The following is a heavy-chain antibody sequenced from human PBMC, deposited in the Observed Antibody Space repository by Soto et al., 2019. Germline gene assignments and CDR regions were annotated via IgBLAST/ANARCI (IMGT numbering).Heavy chain of an antibody. V-gene: IGHV4-39*01. Sequence: QLHLQESGPGLVKPSETLSLTCTVSGDSVSSSTYYWAWIRQSPGRRLQWIGTIFSRGDTYYNPSLKSRLTLSVHPSNNQFSLILTSVTAADTALYYCASQRVIPATPTNWFETWGQGTLVTVSS. J-gene: IGHJ5*02. CDR3: ASQRVIPATPTNWFET. D-gene: IGHD2-15*01. CDR2: IFSRGDT. CDR1: GDSVSSSTYY.